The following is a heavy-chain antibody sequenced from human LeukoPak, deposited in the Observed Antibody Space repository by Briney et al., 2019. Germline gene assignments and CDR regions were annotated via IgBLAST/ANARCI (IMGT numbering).Heavy chain of an antibody. J-gene: IGHJ3*02. CDR2: INPNSGGT. CDR1: GYTFTGYY. V-gene: IGHV1-2*02. CDR3: ARDQDYGDYGAHDAFDI. Sequence: GASVKVSCKASGYTFTGYYMHWVRQAPGQGLEWMGWINPNSGGTNYAQKFQGRVTMTRDTSISTAYMELSRLRSDDTAAYYCARDQDYGDYGAHDAFDIWGQGTVVTVSS. D-gene: IGHD4-17*01.